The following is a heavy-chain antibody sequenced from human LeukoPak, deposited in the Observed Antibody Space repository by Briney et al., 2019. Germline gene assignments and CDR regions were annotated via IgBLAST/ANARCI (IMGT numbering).Heavy chain of an antibody. J-gene: IGHJ4*02. CDR2: ISNSGSII. CDR1: GFAFRNYY. D-gene: IGHD6-19*01. V-gene: IGHV3-11*01. CDR3: ARDLAMAGRDLDY. Sequence: GGSLRLSCAASGFAFRNYYMDWVRQAPGKGLEWVAYISNSGSIIYYAESVKGRFTISRDNARNSLYLQMNSLRAEDTALYYCARDLAMAGRDLDYWGQGTLVTVSS.